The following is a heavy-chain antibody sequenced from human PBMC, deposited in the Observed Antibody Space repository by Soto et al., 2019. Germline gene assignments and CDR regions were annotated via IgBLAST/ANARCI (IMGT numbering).Heavy chain of an antibody. Sequence: GESLKISCKGSGYSFTSYWIGWVRQMPGKGLEWMGIIYPGDSDTRYSPSFQGQVTISADKSISTAYLQWSSLKASDTAMYYCASNEGYCSSTSCYVDYWGQGTLVTV. V-gene: IGHV5-51*01. CDR3: ASNEGYCSSTSCYVDY. CDR2: IYPGDSDT. CDR1: GYSFTSYW. D-gene: IGHD2-2*01. J-gene: IGHJ4*02.